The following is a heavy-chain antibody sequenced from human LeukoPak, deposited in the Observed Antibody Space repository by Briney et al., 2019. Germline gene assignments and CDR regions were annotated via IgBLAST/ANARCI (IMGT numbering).Heavy chain of an antibody. J-gene: IGHJ5*02. D-gene: IGHD2-15*01. CDR2: IIPIFGTA. Sequence: SVKVSCKASGGTFSSYAISWVRQAPGQGLEWMGGIIPIFGTANYAQKFQGRVTVTADESTSTDYMELSSLRSEDTAVYYCAREISGGSYIGWFDPWGQGTLVTVSS. V-gene: IGHV1-69*01. CDR1: GGTFSSYA. CDR3: AREISGGSYIGWFDP.